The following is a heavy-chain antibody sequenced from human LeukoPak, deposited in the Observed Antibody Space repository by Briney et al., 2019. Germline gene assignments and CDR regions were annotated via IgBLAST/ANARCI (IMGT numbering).Heavy chain of an antibody. CDR3: ARGPSITMVRGGQWYYYMDV. CDR1: GYTFTSYY. D-gene: IGHD3-10*01. V-gene: IGHV1-46*01. Sequence: SVKVSCKASGYTFTSYYIHWVRQAPGQGLEWMGLINPSGGSTNYAQRFQGRVTMTRDTSTSTVYMELSSLRSEDTAVYYCARGPSITMVRGGQWYYYMDVWGKGTTVTISS. J-gene: IGHJ6*03. CDR2: INPSGGST.